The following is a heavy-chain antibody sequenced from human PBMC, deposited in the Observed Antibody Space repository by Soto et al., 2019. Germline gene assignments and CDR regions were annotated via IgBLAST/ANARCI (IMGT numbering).Heavy chain of an antibody. D-gene: IGHD5-18*01. J-gene: IGHJ4*02. Sequence: EVQLVESGGVVVQPGGSLRLSCAASGFTFDDYTMHWVRQAPGKGLEWVSLISWDGGSTYYADSVKGRFTISRDNSKNSLYLQMNSLRTEDAALYYCAKDTGYGYFDYWGQGTLVTVSS. CDR2: ISWDGGST. CDR1: GFTFDDYT. CDR3: AKDTGYGYFDY. V-gene: IGHV3-43*01.